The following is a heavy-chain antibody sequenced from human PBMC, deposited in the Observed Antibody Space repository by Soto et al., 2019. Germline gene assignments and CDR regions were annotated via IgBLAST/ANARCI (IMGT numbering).Heavy chain of an antibody. Sequence: QVQLVQSGAEVQKPGSSVKVSCKASGDTFSSHALSWVRQAPGQGLEWMGGIIPIFDARTYAQKFQGRVTIRADKSTKTGYMELSSLTSEDTAVYFCATGGNNDGYNLYHGIDVWGQGTTVTVS. V-gene: IGHV1-69*06. CDR1: GDTFSSHA. J-gene: IGHJ6*02. CDR3: ATGGNNDGYNLYHGIDV. D-gene: IGHD5-18*01. CDR2: IIPIFDAR.